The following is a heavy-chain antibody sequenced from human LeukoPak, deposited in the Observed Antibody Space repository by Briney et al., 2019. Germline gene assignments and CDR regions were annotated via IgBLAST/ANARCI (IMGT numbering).Heavy chain of an antibody. D-gene: IGHD4-11*01. CDR3: AKDLDYTTYGYYFDY. CDR2: INTNSGGT. CDR1: GYTFTGYY. Sequence: AAVKVSCKASGYTFTGYYMHWVRQAPGQGLEWMGWINTNSGGTNFAQKFQGRVTVTRDTSISTAYMELSRLRSDDTAVYYCAKDLDYTTYGYYFDYWGQGTLVTVSS. V-gene: IGHV1-2*02. J-gene: IGHJ4*02.